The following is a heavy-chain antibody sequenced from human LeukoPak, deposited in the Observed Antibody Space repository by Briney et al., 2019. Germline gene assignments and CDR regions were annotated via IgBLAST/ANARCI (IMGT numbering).Heavy chain of an antibody. V-gene: IGHV3-23*01. J-gene: IGHJ6*03. D-gene: IGHD2-21*01. CDR1: GFTFCRYA. Sequence: GGSLRLSCAASGFTFCRYAMTWVRQAPGKGLEWISAVSYDITRTFYADSVKGRFAISRDNSRNTLFLQMNSLRADDTAVYYCARPGCGGNCFYRMDVWGKGTTVTVSS. CDR2: VSYDITRT. CDR3: ARPGCGGNCFYRMDV.